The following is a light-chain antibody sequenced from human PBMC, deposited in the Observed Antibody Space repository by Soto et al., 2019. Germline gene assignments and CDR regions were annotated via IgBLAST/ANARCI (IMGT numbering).Light chain of an antibody. CDR3: TSYTGSSTHV. Sequence: QSALTQPASVSGSPGQSITISCTGTSSDVGGYNYVSWYQQHPGKAPKLMIYDVSNRPSGVSNRFSGSKSGNTASLTISGLQAEDEAHYYCTSYTGSSTHVFGTGTKVTVL. CDR1: SSDVGGYNY. V-gene: IGLV2-14*01. CDR2: DVS. J-gene: IGLJ1*01.